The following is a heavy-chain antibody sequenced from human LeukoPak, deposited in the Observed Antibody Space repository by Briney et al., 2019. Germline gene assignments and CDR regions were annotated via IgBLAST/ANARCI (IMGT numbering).Heavy chain of an antibody. V-gene: IGHV1-18*01. CDR2: ISAYTGST. D-gene: IGHD1-26*01. Sequence: ASVKVSCKASGYTFINYGLTWVRQAPGQGFEWMGWISAYTGSTNYAQKLQGRVTMPTDPPTSTAYMDLRSLRSDDTAVYYRARTQGATGAFDIWGQGTMVIVSS. CDR1: GYTFINYG. J-gene: IGHJ3*02. CDR3: ARTQGATGAFDI.